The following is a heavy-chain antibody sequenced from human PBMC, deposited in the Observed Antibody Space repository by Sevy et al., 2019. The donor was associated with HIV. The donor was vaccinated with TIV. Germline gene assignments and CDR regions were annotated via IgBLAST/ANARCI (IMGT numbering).Heavy chain of an antibody. J-gene: IGHJ6*02. CDR1: GYTFTDYY. D-gene: IGHD4-17*01. V-gene: IGHV1-2*02. CDR2: INPKDGVT. CDR3: ARLTTKPTSDLYGLDV. Sequence: ASVKVSCKASGYTFTDYYIHWVRQAPGQGLEWMAWINPKDGVTNYALRFQGGVTVTRDTSVSTAYMEVRGLRYDDTATYYCARLTTKPTSDLYGLDVWGQGTTVTVSS.